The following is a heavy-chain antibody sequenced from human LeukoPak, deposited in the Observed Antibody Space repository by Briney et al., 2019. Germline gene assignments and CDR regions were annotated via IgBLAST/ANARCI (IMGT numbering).Heavy chain of an antibody. J-gene: IGHJ2*01. CDR3: ARGVTLYYYFDL. CDR1: GGSLSGYY. Sequence: PSETLSLTCAVYGGSLSGYYWSWLRQPPGKGLEWIGEMHYTGATNYSPSLKSRVTISAGTSKNQFSLKVNSVTAADTAVYYCARGVTLYYYFDLWGRGTLVTVSS. CDR2: MHYTGAT. V-gene: IGHV4-34*01. D-gene: IGHD4-23*01.